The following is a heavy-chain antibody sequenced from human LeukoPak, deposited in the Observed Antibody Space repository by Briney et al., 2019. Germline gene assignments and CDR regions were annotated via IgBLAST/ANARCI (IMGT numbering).Heavy chain of an antibody. J-gene: IGHJ6*02. CDR2: ISSSSSYI. D-gene: IGHD6-6*01. CDR1: GFTFSSYS. Sequence: GPLRLSCAASGFTFSSYSMNWVRQAPGKGLEWVSSISSSSSYIYYADSVKGRFTISRDNAKNSLYLQMNSLRAEDTAVYYCARDKYYSRWQLVPNYYYYGMDVWGQGTTVTVSS. CDR3: ARDKYYSRWQLVPNYYYYGMDV. V-gene: IGHV3-21*01.